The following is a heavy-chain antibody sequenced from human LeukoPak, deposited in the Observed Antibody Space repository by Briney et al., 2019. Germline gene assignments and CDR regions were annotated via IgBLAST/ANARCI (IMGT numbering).Heavy chain of an antibody. J-gene: IGHJ4*02. D-gene: IGHD5-12*01. CDR1: GGSISSDY. CDR3: AREGDSGYDYSDY. CDR2: IYYSGKT. Sequence: SSETLSLTCTVSGGSISSDYWIWIRQPPGKGLESIGYIYYSGKTNYNPSLKSRVTMSVDTSNNQFSLKLSSVTAADTAVYYCAREGDSGYDYSDYWGQGILVTVSS. V-gene: IGHV4-59*01.